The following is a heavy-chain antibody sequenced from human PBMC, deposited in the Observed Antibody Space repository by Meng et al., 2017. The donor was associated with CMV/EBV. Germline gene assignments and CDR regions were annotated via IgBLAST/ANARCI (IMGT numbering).Heavy chain of an antibody. CDR3: AKESYCSSTSCEGYYYYYGMDV. V-gene: IGHV3-9*01. Sequence: SLKISCAASGFTFDDYAMHWVRQAPGKGLEWVSGISWNSGSIGYADSVKGRFTISGDNAKNSLYLQMNSLRAEDTALYYCAKESYCSSTSCEGYYYYYGMDVWGQGTTVTVSS. D-gene: IGHD2-2*01. CDR2: ISWNSGSI. J-gene: IGHJ6*02. CDR1: GFTFDDYA.